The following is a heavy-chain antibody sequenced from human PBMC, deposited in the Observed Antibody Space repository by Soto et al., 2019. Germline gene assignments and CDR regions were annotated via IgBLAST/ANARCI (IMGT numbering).Heavy chain of an antibody. J-gene: IGHJ6*02. CDR1: GFTFSSYW. V-gene: IGHV3-7*01. CDR3: ASGPQDYDSSGYYYYYYGMDV. D-gene: IGHD3-22*01. Sequence: GGSLRLSCAASGFTFSSYWMSWVRQAPGKGLEWVANIKQDGSEKYYVDSVKGRFTISRDNAKNSLYLQMNSLRAEDTAVYYCASGPQDYDSSGYYYYYYGMDVWGQGTTVTVSS. CDR2: IKQDGSEK.